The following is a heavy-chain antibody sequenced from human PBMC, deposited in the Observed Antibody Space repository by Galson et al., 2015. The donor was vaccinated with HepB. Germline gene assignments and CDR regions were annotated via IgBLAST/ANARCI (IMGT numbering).Heavy chain of an antibody. Sequence: SVKVSCKASGGTFSSYAISWVRQAPGQGLEWMGGIIPIFGTANYAQKFQGRVTITADESTSTAYMELSSLRSEDTAVYYCARGGSYGSRIYYGMDVWGQGTTVTVSS. CDR1: GGTFSSYA. CDR3: ARGGSYGSRIYYGMDV. CDR2: IIPIFGTA. D-gene: IGHD5-18*01. J-gene: IGHJ6*02. V-gene: IGHV1-69*13.